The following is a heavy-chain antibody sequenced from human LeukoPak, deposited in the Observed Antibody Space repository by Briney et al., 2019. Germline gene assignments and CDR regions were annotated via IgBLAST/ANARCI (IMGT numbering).Heavy chain of an antibody. V-gene: IGHV4-4*09. J-gene: IGHJ5*02. Sequence: SETLSLTCTVSGGSISSYYWSWIRQPPGKGPEWIGYIYTSGSTNYNPSLKSRVTISVDTSKNQFSLKLSSVTAADTAVYYCARLPRWELPWFDPWGQGALVTVSS. CDR2: IYTSGST. CDR3: ARLPRWELPWFDP. CDR1: GGSISSYY. D-gene: IGHD1-26*01.